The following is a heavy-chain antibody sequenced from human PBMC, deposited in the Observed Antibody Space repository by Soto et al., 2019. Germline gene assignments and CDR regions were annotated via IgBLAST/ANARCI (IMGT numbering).Heavy chain of an antibody. CDR2: IHYSGRT. CDR3: VRVGVGIGNHFDS. J-gene: IGHJ4*02. CDR1: NGSISRFY. V-gene: IGHV4-59*12. Sequence: XETLSLAFSVSNGSISRFYWSWIRQPPGKILEWIGYIHYSGRTYYNPSLTSRATMSVDTSKNQFSLNLKSITAADTAVYYCVRVGVGIGNHFDSWGRGTLVTVSS. D-gene: IGHD1-26*01.